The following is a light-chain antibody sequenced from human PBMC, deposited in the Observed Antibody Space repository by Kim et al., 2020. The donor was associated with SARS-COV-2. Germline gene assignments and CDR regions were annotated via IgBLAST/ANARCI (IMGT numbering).Light chain of an antibody. CDR1: QDINIY. CDR3: LQHHTYPYT. J-gene: IGKJ2*01. V-gene: IGKV1-17*03. CDR2: AAS. Sequence: DIQMSQSPSAMSASVGDRVTIACRASQDINIYLAWFQQNPGKVPRRLIYAASSLQSGVPSRFSGSGSGTEFTLTISSLQPEDFTTYYCLQHHTYPYTFGQGTKLEI.